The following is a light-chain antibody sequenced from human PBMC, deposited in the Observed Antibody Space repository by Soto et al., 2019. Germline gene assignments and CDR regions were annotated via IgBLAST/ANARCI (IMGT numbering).Light chain of an antibody. CDR1: QSVLYSSNNKNY. Sequence: DIVMTQSPDSLAVSLGERATINCKSSQSVLYSSNNKNYLAWYQQKPGQPPKLLIYWASTRESGVPDRFSGSGSGTEFTLTNTSLQPEDVAVYYCQQYYNTPLTFGPGTKVDIK. V-gene: IGKV4-1*01. CDR3: QQYYNTPLT. CDR2: WAS. J-gene: IGKJ3*01.